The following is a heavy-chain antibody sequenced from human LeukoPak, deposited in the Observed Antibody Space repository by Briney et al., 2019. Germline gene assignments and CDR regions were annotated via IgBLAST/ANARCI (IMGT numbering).Heavy chain of an antibody. CDR2: ISSSSSYI. CDR1: GFTFSSYS. J-gene: IGHJ4*02. D-gene: IGHD6-13*01. Sequence: GGSLRLSCAASGFTFSSYSMNWVRQAPGKGLEWVSSISSSSSYIYYADSVRGRFTISRDNAKNSLYLQMNSLRAEDTAVYYCARSSYSSSWSEGVYWGQGTLVTVSS. V-gene: IGHV3-21*01. CDR3: ARSSYSSSWSEGVY.